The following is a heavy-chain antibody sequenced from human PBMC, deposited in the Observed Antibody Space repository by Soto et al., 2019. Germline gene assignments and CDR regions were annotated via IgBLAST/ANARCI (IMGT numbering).Heavy chain of an antibody. D-gene: IGHD5-12*01. V-gene: IGHV4-34*01. J-gene: IGHJ4*02. Sequence: QVQLQQWGAGLLKPSETLSLTCAVYGGSFSGYYWSWIRQPPGKGLEWIGEINHSGSTNYNPSLKSRVTISVATSKNQFSLKLSSVTAADTAVYYCARGEGYSGYDWDYWGQGTLVTVSS. CDR2: INHSGST. CDR1: GGSFSGYY. CDR3: ARGEGYSGYDWDY.